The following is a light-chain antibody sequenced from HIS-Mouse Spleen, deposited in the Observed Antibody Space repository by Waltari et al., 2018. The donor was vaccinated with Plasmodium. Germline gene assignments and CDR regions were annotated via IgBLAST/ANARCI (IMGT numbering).Light chain of an antibody. J-gene: IGLJ1*01. CDR1: SSDVGGSNS. CDR3: CSYAGSYTYV. V-gene: IGLV2-11*01. Sequence: QSALTQPRSVSGSPGQSVTIPCTGTSSDVGGSNSVSWYQQHPGKAPKLMIYDVSKRPSGVPDRFSGSKSGNTASLTISGLQAEDEADYYCCSYAGSYTYVFGTGTKVTVL. CDR2: DVS.